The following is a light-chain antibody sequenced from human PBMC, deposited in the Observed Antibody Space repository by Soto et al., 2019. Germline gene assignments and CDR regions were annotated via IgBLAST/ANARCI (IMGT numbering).Light chain of an antibody. Sequence: SVLTQPAAGSGSPGQSITSSCTGTSSDVGGYNSVSWYQQHPGKAPKLILYDVTDRPSGVSYRFSGSKSGNTASLTISGLQAAYVADSFCTSITSSITNVFRPGT. CDR3: TSITSSITNV. J-gene: IGLJ1*01. CDR2: DVT. V-gene: IGLV2-14*01. CDR1: SSDVGGYNS.